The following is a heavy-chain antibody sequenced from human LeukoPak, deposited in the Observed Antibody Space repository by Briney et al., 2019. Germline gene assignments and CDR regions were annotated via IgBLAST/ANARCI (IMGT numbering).Heavy chain of an antibody. CDR1: GGTFSSYA. D-gene: IGHD3-3*01. CDR3: ALRGSSYYDFWSGYNWFDP. V-gene: IGHV1-69*05. J-gene: IGHJ5*02. CDR2: IIPIFGTA. Sequence: ASVKVSCKASGGTFSSYAISWVRQAPGQGLEWMGGIIPIFGTANYAQKLQGRVTITTDESTSTAYMELSSLRSEDTAVYYCALRGSSYYDFWSGYNWFDPWGQGTLVTVSS.